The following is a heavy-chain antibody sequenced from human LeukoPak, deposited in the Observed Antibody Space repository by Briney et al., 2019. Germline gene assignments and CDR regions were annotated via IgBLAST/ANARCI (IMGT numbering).Heavy chain of an antibody. CDR1: GNSISSGDNY. CDR2: IYYSGST. V-gene: IGHV4-39*01. D-gene: IGHD3-10*01. CDR3: AGLYGSGSYYGY. J-gene: IGHJ4*02. Sequence: SETLSLTCTVSGNSISSGDNYWSWIRQPAGKGLEWIGNIYYSGSTYYKPSLKSRVTISVDTSKNQFSLKLSSVTAADTAVYYCAGLYGSGSYYGYWGQGTLVTVSS.